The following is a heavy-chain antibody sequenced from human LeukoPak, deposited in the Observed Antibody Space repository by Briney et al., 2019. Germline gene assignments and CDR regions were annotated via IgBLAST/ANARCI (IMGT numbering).Heavy chain of an antibody. CDR2: IDPSGGST. D-gene: IGHD2-15*01. CDR3: ANSGGWKPSPPLDP. Sequence: GASVKVSCKASGYTCTSYYMHWVRQAPGQGLEWMGIIDPSGGSTSYAQKFQGRVTMTRDTSTSTVYMELSSLRSEDTAVYYCANSGGWKPSPPLDPWGQGTLVTVSS. CDR1: GYTCTSYY. J-gene: IGHJ5*02. V-gene: IGHV1-46*01.